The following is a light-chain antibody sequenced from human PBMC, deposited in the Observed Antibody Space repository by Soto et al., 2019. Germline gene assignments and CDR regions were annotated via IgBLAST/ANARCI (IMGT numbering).Light chain of an antibody. Sequence: SYELTQPPSVSVSPGQTASITCSGDKLGDKYACWYQQKPGQSPVLVIYQDSKRPSGIPERFSGSNSGNTATLTISGTQAVNGAEYYCQGWDRSTVVVFGGGTKVTVL. CDR2: QDS. V-gene: IGLV3-1*01. CDR3: QGWDRSTVVV. CDR1: KLGDKY. J-gene: IGLJ2*01.